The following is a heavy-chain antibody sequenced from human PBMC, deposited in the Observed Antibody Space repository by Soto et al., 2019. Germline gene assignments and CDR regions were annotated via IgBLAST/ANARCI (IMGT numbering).Heavy chain of an antibody. CDR2: ISSSSSYI. J-gene: IGHJ5*02. Sequence: GGSLRLSCAASGFTFSSYSMNWVRQAPGKGLEWVSSISSSSSYIYYADSVKGRFTISRDNAKNSLYLQMNSLRAEDTAVYYCARELTPDDFWSGYYTGGKTPWGQGTLVTVSS. D-gene: IGHD3-3*01. V-gene: IGHV3-21*01. CDR1: GFTFSSYS. CDR3: ARELTPDDFWSGYYTGGKTP.